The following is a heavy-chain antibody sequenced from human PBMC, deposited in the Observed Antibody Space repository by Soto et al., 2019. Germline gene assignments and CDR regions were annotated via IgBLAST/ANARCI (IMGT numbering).Heavy chain of an antibody. V-gene: IGHV4-61*01. CDR2: IYYGGSP. CDR3: ARDVVVTANPYYYYSMDV. CDR1: GGSVSSGSYY. J-gene: IGHJ6*02. D-gene: IGHD2-21*02. Sequence: PSETLSLTCTVSGGSVSSGSYYWSWIRLPPGKRLEWIGYIYYGGSPNYNPSLKIRVTISVDTSKNQFSLKLSSVTAADTAVYYCARDVVVTANPYYYYSMDVWGQGTTVTVSS.